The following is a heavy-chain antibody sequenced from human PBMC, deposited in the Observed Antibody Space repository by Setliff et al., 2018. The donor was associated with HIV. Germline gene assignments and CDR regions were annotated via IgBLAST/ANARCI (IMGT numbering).Heavy chain of an antibody. CDR3: ARDRYSYGRSYFDY. D-gene: IGHD5-18*01. V-gene: IGHV4-61*02. J-gene: IGHJ4*02. CDR1: GGSISSASYY. Sequence: TLSLTCTVSGGSISSASYYWSWIRQPARKGLEWIGRIYTSGSTTYNPSLKSRVTMLLDTSKNHFSLKLSSVTAADTAVYYCARDRYSYGRSYFDYWGQGTLVTVSS. CDR2: IYTSGST.